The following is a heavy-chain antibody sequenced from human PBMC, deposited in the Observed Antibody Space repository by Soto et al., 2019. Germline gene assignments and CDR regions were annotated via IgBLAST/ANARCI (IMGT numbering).Heavy chain of an antibody. D-gene: IGHD2-21*02. CDR1: GYTFTSYY. CDR2: INPSGGST. J-gene: IGHJ6*03. V-gene: IGHV1-46*01. CDR3: ATPAGLTVSDCFDYYDMDV. Sequence: ASVKVSCKASGYTFTSYYMHWVRQAPGQGLEWMGIINPSGGSTSYAQKFQGRVTMTRDTSTSTVYMELSSLRSEDTAVYYCATPAGLTVSDCFDYYDMDVWGKGTTVNGS.